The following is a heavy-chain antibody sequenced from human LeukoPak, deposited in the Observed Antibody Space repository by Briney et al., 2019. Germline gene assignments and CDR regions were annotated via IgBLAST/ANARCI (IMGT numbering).Heavy chain of an antibody. CDR3: ARRRYYYDSSGYYPYYYYMDV. D-gene: IGHD3-22*01. J-gene: IGHJ6*03. CDR1: GGSISSYY. CDR2: IYYSGST. V-gene: IGHV4-59*01. Sequence: SETLSLTCTVSGGSISSYYWSWIRQPPGKGLEWIGYIYYSGSTNYNPSLKSRVTISVDTSENQFSLKLSSVTAADTAVYYCARRRYYYDSSGYYPYYYYMDVWGKGTTVTVSS.